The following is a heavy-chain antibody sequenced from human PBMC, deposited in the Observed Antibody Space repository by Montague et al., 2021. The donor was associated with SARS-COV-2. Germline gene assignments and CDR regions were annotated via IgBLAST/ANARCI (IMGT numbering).Heavy chain of an antibody. D-gene: IGHD4-23*01. CDR3: VRAGGIHNRPPV. V-gene: IGHV4-4*02. J-gene: IGHJ4*02. Sequence: SETLSLTCAVSGDSIMPADCWSWVRQPPGQGLEWIGEIYRRVSTNYNPSLKSRVSMSVDKSKNQVSLELYSVTAGDTALYYCVRAGGIHNRPPVWGQGALVIVSS. CDR2: IYRRVST. CDR1: GDSIMPADC.